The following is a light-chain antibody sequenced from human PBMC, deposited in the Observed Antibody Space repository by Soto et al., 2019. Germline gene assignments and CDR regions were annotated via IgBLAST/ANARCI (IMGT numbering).Light chain of an antibody. Sequence: QSVLTQPASVSGSPGQSITISCTGTSSDVGGYKFVSWYQQHPGKAPKLMIYEVSNRPPGVSSRFSGSKSGNTASLTISGLKAEHEADSYCGSSTGSIYVFGPGTKVTV. CDR2: EVS. CDR3: GSSTGSIYV. V-gene: IGLV2-14*01. CDR1: SSDVGGYKF. J-gene: IGLJ1*01.